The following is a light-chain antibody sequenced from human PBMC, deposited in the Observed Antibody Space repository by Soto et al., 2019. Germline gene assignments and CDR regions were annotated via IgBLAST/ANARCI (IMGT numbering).Light chain of an antibody. CDR2: EVS. Sequence: EIVMTQSPLTLPVTPGEPASISCRSSQSLLYNNTYNYLDWYVQKPGQPPQLLIYEVSNRFSGVPDRFSGSGSGTDFTLKISRVEAEDVGVYYCMQSIQLPLTFGGGTKVDIK. J-gene: IGKJ4*01. V-gene: IGKV2D-29*01. CDR1: QSLLYNNTYNY. CDR3: MQSIQLPLT.